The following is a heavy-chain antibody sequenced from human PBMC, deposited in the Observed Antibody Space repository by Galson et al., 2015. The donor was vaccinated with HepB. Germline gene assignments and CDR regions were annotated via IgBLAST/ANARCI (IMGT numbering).Heavy chain of an antibody. V-gene: IGHV3-48*02. CDR1: GFTFTTYN. CDR2: ISSISNTI. Sequence: SLRLSCAASGFTFTTYNMNWVRQAPGKGLEWVSYISSISNTIYYADTVKGRFTISRDNARNSLYLQMNSLRDEDTAVYYCAREIFLECLLVGYCNYYGVDVWGQGTTVTVSS. CDR3: AREIFLECLLVGYCNYYGVDV. D-gene: IGHD3-3*01. J-gene: IGHJ6*02.